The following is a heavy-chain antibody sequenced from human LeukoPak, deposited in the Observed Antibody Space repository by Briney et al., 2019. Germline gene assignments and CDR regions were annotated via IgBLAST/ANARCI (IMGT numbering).Heavy chain of an antibody. CDR3: ARGTSYCSGGSCSLISPY. Sequence: PGGSLRLSCAASGFTFSNAWMSWVRQAPGKGLEWVSVIYSGGSTYYADSVKGRFTISRDNAKNTLYLQMNSLRAEDTAVYYCARGTSYCSGGSCSLISPYWGQGTLVTVSS. J-gene: IGHJ4*02. D-gene: IGHD2-15*01. CDR2: IYSGGST. V-gene: IGHV3-66*01. CDR1: GFTFSNAW.